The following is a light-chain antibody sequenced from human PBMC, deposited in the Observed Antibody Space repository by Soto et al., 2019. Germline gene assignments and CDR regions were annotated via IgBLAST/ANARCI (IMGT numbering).Light chain of an antibody. J-gene: IGKJ1*01. CDR3: QQRSNWWT. CDR2: DAS. V-gene: IGKV3-11*01. CDR1: QSVSSY. Sequence: EIVLTQSPATLSLSPGERATLSCRASQSVSSYLAWYQQKPGQAPRLLIYDASNRATGIPARFSGSGSGTGFTLTISSLEPEDFAVYYCQQRSNWWTFGQGTRWIS.